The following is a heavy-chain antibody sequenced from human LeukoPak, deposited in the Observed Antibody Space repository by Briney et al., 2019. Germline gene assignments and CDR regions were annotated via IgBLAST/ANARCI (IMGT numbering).Heavy chain of an antibody. J-gene: IGHJ4*02. D-gene: IGHD3-22*01. CDR3: AKRGVVIRVILVGFHKEAYYFDS. CDR1: GLTLSNYG. CDR2: ISASGGGT. V-gene: IGHV3-23*01. Sequence: GGSLRLSCAVSGLTLSNYGMSWVRQAPGKGLEWVAGISASGGGTNYADSVKGRFTISRDNPKNTLYLQMNSLRAEDTAVYFCAKRGVVIRVILVGFHKEAYYFDSWGQGALVTVSS.